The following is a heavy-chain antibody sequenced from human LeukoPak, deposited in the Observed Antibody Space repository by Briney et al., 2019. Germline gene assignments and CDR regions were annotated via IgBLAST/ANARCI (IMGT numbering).Heavy chain of an antibody. CDR3: AKGKVLSPYDI. CDR1: GFTFSSYA. CDR2: ISGSGGST. D-gene: IGHD2-15*01. V-gene: IGHV3-23*01. Sequence: GGSLRLSCAPSGFTFSSYAMSGVPQAPGKGLEWVSAISGSGGSTYYADSVKGRFTISRNNSKNTLYLQMNSLRAEDTAVYYCAKGKVLSPYDIWGQGTMVTVSS. J-gene: IGHJ3*02.